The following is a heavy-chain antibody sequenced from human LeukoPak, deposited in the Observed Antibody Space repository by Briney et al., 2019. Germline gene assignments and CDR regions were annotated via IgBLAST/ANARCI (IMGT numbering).Heavy chain of an antibody. CDR1: GFTFSSYW. CDR2: ITGSSYYI. CDR3: ARDRGIVDLDY. J-gene: IGHJ4*02. D-gene: IGHD3-10*01. V-gene: IGHV3-21*01. Sequence: GGSLRLSCAASGFTFSSYWMSWVRQAPGKGLEWVSSITGSSYYIYYGDSVKGRFTISRDNAKNSLYLQMNSLRVEDTAVYYCARDRGIVDLDYWGQGTQVTVSS.